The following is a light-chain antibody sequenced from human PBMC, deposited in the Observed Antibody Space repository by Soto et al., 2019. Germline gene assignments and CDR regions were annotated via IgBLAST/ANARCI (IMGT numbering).Light chain of an antibody. V-gene: IGLV2-14*01. CDR2: EVS. Sequence: QSVLTQPPSASGSPGQSVTISCTGTSSDVGKYDYVSWFQHHPGKAPKLIIYEVSHRPSGVSNRFSGSKSGNKASLTISGLQAEDEADYYCCSYRSSSLYVFGTGTKVTVL. J-gene: IGLJ1*01. CDR3: CSYRSSSLYV. CDR1: SSDVGKYDY.